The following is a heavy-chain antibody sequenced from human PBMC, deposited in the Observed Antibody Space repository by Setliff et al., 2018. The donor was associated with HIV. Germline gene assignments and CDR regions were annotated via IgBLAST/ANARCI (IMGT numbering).Heavy chain of an antibody. Sequence: GGSLRLSCEASGFPFSAYAFSWVRQAPGKGLEWVSTSGNGGIILYVDSVQGRFTISRDNAKNSLYLRMNSLRAEDTAVYYCARSHYDSRGYYYRGDAFDIWGLGTMVTVSS. CDR2: SGNGGII. J-gene: IGHJ3*02. CDR3: ARSHYDSRGYYYRGDAFDI. CDR1: GFPFSAYA. D-gene: IGHD3-22*01. V-gene: IGHV3-23*01.